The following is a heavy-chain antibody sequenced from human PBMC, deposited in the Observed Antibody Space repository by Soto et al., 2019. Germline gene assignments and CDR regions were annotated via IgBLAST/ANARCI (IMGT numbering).Heavy chain of an antibody. D-gene: IGHD4-17*01. V-gene: IGHV3-20*01. CDR2: INWNGGST. CDR3: ARHHAQDETEDNYGDYAYYFDY. J-gene: IGHJ4*02. Sequence: GGSLRLSCAASGFTFDDYGMSWVRQAPGKGLEWVSGINWNGGSTGYADSVKGRFTISRDNAKNSLYLQMNSLRAEDTALYHCARHHAQDETEDNYGDYAYYFDYWGQGTLVTVSS. CDR1: GFTFDDYG.